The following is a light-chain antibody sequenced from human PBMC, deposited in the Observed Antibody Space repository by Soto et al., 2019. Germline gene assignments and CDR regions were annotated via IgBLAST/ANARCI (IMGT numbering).Light chain of an antibody. J-gene: IGKJ5*01. CDR1: QSLPCC. CDR2: DAS. Sequence: DILLTHSPATLSLSPGERVTLSCRACQSLPCCIAWYQQKPGQAPRRLLYDASNRATGTPDRFSGSGYGTDFTLTISSVEPEDFVIYHGQYLGYFGQGTRLDI. CDR3: QYLGY. V-gene: IGKV3-11*01.